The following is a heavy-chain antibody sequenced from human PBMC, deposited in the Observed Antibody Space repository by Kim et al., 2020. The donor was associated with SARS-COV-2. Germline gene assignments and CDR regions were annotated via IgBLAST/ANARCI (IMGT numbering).Heavy chain of an antibody. D-gene: IGHD3-10*01. V-gene: IGHV3-48*02. CDR3: ARSCYYGSGSYALDY. J-gene: IGHJ4*02. Sequence: SVKGRFTISRDNGKKSLYLQMNSLRDEDTALYYCARSCYYGSGSYALDYWGQGTLVTVSS.